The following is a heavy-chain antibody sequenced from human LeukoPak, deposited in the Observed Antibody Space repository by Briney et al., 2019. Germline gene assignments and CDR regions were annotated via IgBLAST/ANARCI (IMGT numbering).Heavy chain of an antibody. CDR3: ARGDCAYCGGEEPDAFDI. D-gene: IGHD2-21*01. Sequence: ASVKVSCKASGYTFTGYYMHWVRQAPGQGLEWMGWINPNSGGTNYAQKFQGRVTMTRDTSISTAYMELSRLRSDDTAVYYCARGDCAYCGGEEPDAFDIWGQGTMVTVSS. J-gene: IGHJ3*02. CDR1: GYTFTGYY. V-gene: IGHV1-2*02. CDR2: INPNSGGT.